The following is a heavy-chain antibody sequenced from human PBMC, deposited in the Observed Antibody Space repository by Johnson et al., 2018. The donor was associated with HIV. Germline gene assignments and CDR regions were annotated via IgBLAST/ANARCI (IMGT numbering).Heavy chain of an antibody. CDR2: IRSKADGGTR. V-gene: IGHV3-49*04. D-gene: IGHD3-3*01. CDR3: TRALNLRYAFDI. CDR1: GFSFGDYA. J-gene: IGHJ3*02. Sequence: VQLVESGGGLVQPGRSLRLSCTASGFSFGDYAMSWVRQAPGKGLEWVGFIRSKADGGTREHAASVKGRFTISRDDSKSIAYLQMNSLKTEDTAVYYCTRALNLRYAFDIWGQGTMVTVSS.